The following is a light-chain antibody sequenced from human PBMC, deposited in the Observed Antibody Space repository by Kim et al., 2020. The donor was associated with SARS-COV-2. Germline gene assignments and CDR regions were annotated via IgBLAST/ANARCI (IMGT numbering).Light chain of an antibody. V-gene: IGKV3-20*01. CDR1: QSVSNNY. Sequence: EIVLTQSPGTLSLSPGDRATLSCRASQSVSNNYSAWYQQKPGQAPRLLIDGASSTAASTPGSFSGSGSGTVSSLTINRLAAEDVAVYCWQQYGSSHRTFGRGTKVDIK. CDR2: GAS. J-gene: IGKJ1*01. CDR3: QQYGSSHRT.